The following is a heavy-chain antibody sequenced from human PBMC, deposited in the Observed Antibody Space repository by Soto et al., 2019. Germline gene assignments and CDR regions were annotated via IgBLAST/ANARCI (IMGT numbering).Heavy chain of an antibody. J-gene: IGHJ3*02. CDR1: GGSISSSSYY. Sequence: QLQLQESGPGLVKPSETLSLTCTVSGGSISSSSYYWGWIRQPPGKGLEWIGSIYYSGSTYYNPSLKSRVTISVDTSKNQFSLKRSSVTAADTAVYYCATGVAVADVNAFDIWGQGKMVTVSS. D-gene: IGHD6-19*01. CDR2: IYYSGST. V-gene: IGHV4-39*01. CDR3: ATGVAVADVNAFDI.